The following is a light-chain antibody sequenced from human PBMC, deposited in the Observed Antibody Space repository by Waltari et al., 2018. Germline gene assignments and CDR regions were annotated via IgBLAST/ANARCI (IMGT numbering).Light chain of an antibody. CDR2: VNS. V-gene: IGLV1-47*01. CDR3: AAWDYSLGGPL. Sequence: QSMLTQPPSASGTPGQRVTISCSGSSSNIGSNFVYWYQQLPGTAPKLLIYVNSQRPSGVPDRFSGSKSGTSASLAISGLRSEDEADYYCAAWDYSLGGPLFGGGTKLTVL. CDR1: SSNIGSNF. J-gene: IGLJ2*01.